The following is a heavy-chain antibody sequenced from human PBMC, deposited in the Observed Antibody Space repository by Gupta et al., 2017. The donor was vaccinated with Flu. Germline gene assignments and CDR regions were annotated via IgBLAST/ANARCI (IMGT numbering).Heavy chain of an antibody. CDR3: AGQASITGTAAHFDY. CDR2: ILDRGAT. V-gene: IGHV4-39*01. CDR1: GVSINSRDYY. D-gene: IGHD1-7*01. Sequence: QLLESGSGLVKPSETLSLTCSVSGVSINSRDYYWGWLRQPPGKGWEWTGNILDRGATSYNPSLRSRVTMSVDTSKNQFSLKVNARTAADTAVYYCAGQASITGTAAHFDYWGPGTRGTVSS. J-gene: IGHJ4*02.